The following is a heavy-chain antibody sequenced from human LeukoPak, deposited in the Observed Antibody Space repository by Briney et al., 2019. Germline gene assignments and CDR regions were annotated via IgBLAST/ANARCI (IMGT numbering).Heavy chain of an antibody. CDR2: INPSGDST. CDR3: ARDRYDVSGYYEY. V-gene: IGHV1-46*01. D-gene: IGHD3-22*01. J-gene: IGHJ4*02. CDR1: GSTFTSYY. Sequence: ASVKVSCKASGSTFTSYYMHWVRQAPGQGLEWMGIINPSGDSTSYAQKFQGRVTMTRDTSTSAVYMELSSLRSDDTAVYYCARDRYDVSGYYEYWGQGTLVTVSS.